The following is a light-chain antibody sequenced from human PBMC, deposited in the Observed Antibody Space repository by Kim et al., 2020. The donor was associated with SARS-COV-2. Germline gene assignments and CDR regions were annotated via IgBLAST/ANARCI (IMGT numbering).Light chain of an antibody. CDR2: DTS. J-gene: IGKJ2*01. V-gene: IGKV3-11*01. CDR1: QTVRTS. CDR3: QQRANWL. Sequence: TLSFPPGERATLSCRASQTVRTSFAWYQQKPGQAPRLLIYDTSNRATGIPAKFSGSGSGTDFTLTISSLEPADSAVYYCQQRANWLFGQGTKLEI.